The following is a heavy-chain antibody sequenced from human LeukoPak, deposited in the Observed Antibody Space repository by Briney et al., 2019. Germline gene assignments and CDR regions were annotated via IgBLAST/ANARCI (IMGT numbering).Heavy chain of an antibody. V-gene: IGHV3-11*03. J-gene: IGHJ4*02. CDR1: GFTFSDYY. Sequence: PGGSLRLSCAASGFTFSDYYMSWIRQAPGEGLEWVSYISSSSSYTNYADSVKGRFTISRHNAKSSLYLQTISLRAEDTAVCYCARRRPYGSGSPRYFDYWGQGTLVTVSS. D-gene: IGHD3-10*01. CDR3: ARRRPYGSGSPRYFDY. CDR2: ISSSSSYT.